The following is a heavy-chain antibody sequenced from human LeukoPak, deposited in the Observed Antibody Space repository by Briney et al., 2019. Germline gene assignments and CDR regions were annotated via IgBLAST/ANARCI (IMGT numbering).Heavy chain of an antibody. Sequence: PSETLSLTCTVSGGSISGSYWSWIRQSPGKGLEWIGYIYYTGSTNYNPSLKSRVTISLDTSKNKFSLKLSSVTDADTAVYYCARHYVFVYGGSSFDYWGQGTLVTVSS. D-gene: IGHD2-8*01. CDR1: GGSISGSY. CDR3: ARHYVFVYGGSSFDY. V-gene: IGHV4-59*08. CDR2: IYYTGST. J-gene: IGHJ4*02.